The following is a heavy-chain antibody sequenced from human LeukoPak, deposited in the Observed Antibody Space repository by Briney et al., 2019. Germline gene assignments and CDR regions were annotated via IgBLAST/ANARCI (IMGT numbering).Heavy chain of an antibody. CDR1: GGSISGYY. J-gene: IGHJ4*02. CDR3: TRGGGWLTDY. D-gene: IGHD6-19*01. CDR2: IHYSGRT. Sequence: SETLSLTCTVSGGSISGYYWSWIRQPPGKGLEWIGNIHYSGRTTYNPSLRSRVTISVDTSKDHFSLNLSSVTAADTAVYLCTRGGGWLTDYWGQGTLVTVSS. V-gene: IGHV4-59*01.